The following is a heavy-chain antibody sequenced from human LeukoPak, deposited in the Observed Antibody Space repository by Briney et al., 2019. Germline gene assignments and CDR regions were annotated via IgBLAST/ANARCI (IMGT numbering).Heavy chain of an antibody. CDR2: ISYDGSNK. D-gene: IGHD6-13*01. CDR1: GFTFSNYA. CDR3: AKSDSSSWYGNFNH. Sequence: SGGSLRLSCAASGFTFSNYAMNWVRQAPGKGLEWLAVISYDGSNKYYADFVKGRFTISRDNSKNTLYLQMNSLRAEDTAVYYCAKSDSSSWYGNFNHWGQGTLVTVSS. V-gene: IGHV3-30*18. J-gene: IGHJ4*02.